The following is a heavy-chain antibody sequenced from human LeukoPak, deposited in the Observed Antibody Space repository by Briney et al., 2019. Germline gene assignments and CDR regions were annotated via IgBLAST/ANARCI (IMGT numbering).Heavy chain of an antibody. CDR1: GYTFTGYY. CDR3: ARETYIWGYCGGDCPYYFDY. V-gene: IGHV1-2*06. J-gene: IGHJ4*02. Sequence: ASVKISCKVSGYTFTGYYMHWVRQAPGQGLEWMGRINPNSGGTNYAQKFQGRGTMTRDTPISTAYMELSRLRSDDTAVYYCARETYIWGYCGGDCPYYFDYWGQGTLVTVSS. CDR2: INPNSGGT. D-gene: IGHD2-21*02.